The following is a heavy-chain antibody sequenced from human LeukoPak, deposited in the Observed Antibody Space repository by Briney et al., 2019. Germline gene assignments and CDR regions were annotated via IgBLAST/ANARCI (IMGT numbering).Heavy chain of an antibody. D-gene: IGHD7-27*01. CDR2: ISDSSSGGST. V-gene: IGHV3-23*01. J-gene: IGHJ4*02. Sequence: GGSLRLSCAASGFSFSSYAMSWVRQAPGKGLEWVSGISDSSSGGSTYYADSVRGRFTISRDNSKNTLYLQMNSLTAEDTSTYYCVRDNWGLDYWGQGTLVTVSS. CDR3: VRDNWGLDY. CDR1: GFSFSSYA.